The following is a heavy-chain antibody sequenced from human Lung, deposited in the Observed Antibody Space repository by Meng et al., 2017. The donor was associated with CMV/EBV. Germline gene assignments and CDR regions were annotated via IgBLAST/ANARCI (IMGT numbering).Heavy chain of an antibody. J-gene: IGHJ6*02. CDR3: ARDFPTDDFWSGYYPGYYGMHV. D-gene: IGHD3-3*01. CDR2: ISSSSSTI. V-gene: IGHV3-48*04. CDR1: GFTFSSYS. Sequence: GGSXRLXCAASGFTFSSYSMNWVRQAPGKGLEWVSYISSSSSTIYYADSVKGRFTISRDNAKNSLYLQMNSLRAEDTAVYYCARDFPTDDFWSGYYPGYYGMHVWXQGTTVTVSS.